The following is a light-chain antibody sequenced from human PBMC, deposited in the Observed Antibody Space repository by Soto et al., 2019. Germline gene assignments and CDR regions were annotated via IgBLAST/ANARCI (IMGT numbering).Light chain of an antibody. CDR3: QQSYSRMT. V-gene: IGKV1-39*01. Sequence: DIQMTQSPSSLSASVGDGVTITCRASQSISSYVSWYQQKPGKAPKLLIYAASRLESGVPSRFSGSRSGTDFTLTISSLQLEDFATYYCQQSYSRMTFGQGTKVDIK. J-gene: IGKJ1*01. CDR2: AAS. CDR1: QSISSY.